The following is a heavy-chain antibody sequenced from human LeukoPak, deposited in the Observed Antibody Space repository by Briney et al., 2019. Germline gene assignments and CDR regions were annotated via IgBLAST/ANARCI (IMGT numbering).Heavy chain of an antibody. Sequence: GGSLRLSCAASGFTFISYAMTWVRQAPGKGLEWVSTINGGGVSTYSADSVKGRFTISRDNSKNTLFLQMSSLRADDTALYYCAAGVVGATFEYWGQGALVTVSS. D-gene: IGHD3-10*01. CDR3: AAGVVGATFEY. V-gene: IGHV3-23*01. CDR2: INGGGVST. J-gene: IGHJ4*02. CDR1: GFTFISYA.